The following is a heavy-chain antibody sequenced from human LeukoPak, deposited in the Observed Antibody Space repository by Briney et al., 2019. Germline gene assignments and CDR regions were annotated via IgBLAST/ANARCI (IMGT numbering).Heavy chain of an antibody. V-gene: IGHV3-33*01. CDR2: IWYDGTNE. CDR1: GLSFSSHG. CDR3: AREYYGSGDY. J-gene: IGHJ4*02. D-gene: IGHD3-10*01. Sequence: GGSLRLSCAASGLSFSSHGMHWVRQAPGKGLEWVAVIWYDGTNENYSDSLRGRFTISRDNSKNTLYLQMNSLRAEDTAVYYCAREYYGSGDYWGQGTLVTVSS.